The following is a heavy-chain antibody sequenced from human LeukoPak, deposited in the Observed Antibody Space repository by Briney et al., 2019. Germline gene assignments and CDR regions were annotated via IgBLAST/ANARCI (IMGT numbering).Heavy chain of an antibody. CDR2: IYYSGST. D-gene: IGHD6-13*01. V-gene: IGHV4-39*01. CDR3: ASSDSSSWDAFDY. CDR1: GGSISSSSYY. J-gene: IGHJ4*02. Sequence: SETLSLTCTVSGGSISSSSYYWGWIRQPPGKGLEWIGSIYYSGSTYYNPSLKSRVTISVDTPKNQFSLKLSSVTAADTAVYYCASSDSSSWDAFDYWGQGTLVTVSS.